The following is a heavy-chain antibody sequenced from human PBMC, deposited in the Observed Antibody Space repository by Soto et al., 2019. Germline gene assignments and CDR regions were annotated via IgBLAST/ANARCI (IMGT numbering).Heavy chain of an antibody. J-gene: IGHJ4*02. CDR2: ISGSGGST. D-gene: IGHD2-15*01. V-gene: IGHV3-23*01. Sequence: GGSLRLSCAASGFTFSSYAMSWVRQAPGKGLEWVSAISGSGGSTYYADSVKGRFTISRDNSKNTLYLQMNSLRAEDTAVYYCAKDHHPLIVVVVAAPFDYWGQGTLVTVSS. CDR1: GFTFSSYA. CDR3: AKDHHPLIVVVVAAPFDY.